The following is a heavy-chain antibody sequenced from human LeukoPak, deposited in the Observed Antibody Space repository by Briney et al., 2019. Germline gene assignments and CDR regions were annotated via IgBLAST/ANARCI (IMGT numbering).Heavy chain of an antibody. D-gene: IGHD2-21*02. J-gene: IGHJ4*02. CDR1: GFTFTNYYW. Sequence: PGRSLRLSCAASGFTFTNYYWMHWVRQAPGKGLVWVSRINSDGSSTGYADSVKGRFTISRDNAKNTVYLQMNSLRTEDTALYYCAKDIRYCGGDCHWGQGTLVTVSS. V-gene: IGHV3-74*01. CDR3: AKDIRYCGGDCH. CDR2: INSDGSST.